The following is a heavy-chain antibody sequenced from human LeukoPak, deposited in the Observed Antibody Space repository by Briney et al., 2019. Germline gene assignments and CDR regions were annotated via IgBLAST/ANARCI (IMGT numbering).Heavy chain of an antibody. Sequence: PSETLSLTCTVSGGSISSGGYYWSWIRQPPGKGLEWIGEINHSGSTNYNPSLKSRVTISVDTSKNQFSLKLSSVTAADTAVYYCARRRSFDIWGQGTMVTVSS. V-gene: IGHV4-39*07. J-gene: IGHJ3*02. CDR3: ARRRSFDI. CDR2: INHSGST. CDR1: GGSISSGGYY.